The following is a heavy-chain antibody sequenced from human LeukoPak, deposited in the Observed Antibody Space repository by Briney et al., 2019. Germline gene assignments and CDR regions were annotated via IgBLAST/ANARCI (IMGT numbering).Heavy chain of an antibody. Sequence: GGSLRLSCAASGFTFSSYAMHWVRQAPGKGLEYVSAISSNGGSTYYANSVKGKFTISRDNSKNTLYLQMGSLRAEDMAVYYCARSPPAHPNGYDSSGYYRWSAFDIWGQGTMVTVSS. CDR2: ISSNGGST. CDR1: GFTFSSYA. D-gene: IGHD3-22*01. J-gene: IGHJ3*02. V-gene: IGHV3-64*01. CDR3: ARSPPAHPNGYDSSGYYRWSAFDI.